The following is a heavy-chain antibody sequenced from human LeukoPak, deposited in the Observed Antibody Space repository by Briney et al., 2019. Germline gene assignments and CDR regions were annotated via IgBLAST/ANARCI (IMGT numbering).Heavy chain of an antibody. J-gene: IGHJ4*02. V-gene: IGHV3-74*01. CDR3: ARPHTGFDS. CDR2: INSDGSIT. CDR1: GFTFTTYW. Sequence: GGSLRLSCAASGFTFTTYWTHWVRQAPGKGLVWVSHINSDGSITSYADPVKGRFTISRDNAKNTLYLQMNSLKPGDTAVYYCARPHTGFDSWGQGTLVTVSS.